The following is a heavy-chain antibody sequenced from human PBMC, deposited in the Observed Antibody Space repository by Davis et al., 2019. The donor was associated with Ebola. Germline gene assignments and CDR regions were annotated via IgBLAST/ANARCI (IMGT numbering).Heavy chain of an antibody. J-gene: IGHJ5*02. D-gene: IGHD6-19*01. V-gene: IGHV4-34*01. CDR1: GGSFSGYY. CDR2: INHSGST. Sequence: PGGSLRLSCAVYGGSFSGYYWSWIRQPPGKGLEWIGEINHSGSTNYNPSLKSRVTISVDTSKNQFSLKLSSVTAADTAVYYCARVIAVAGTGWFDPWGQGTLVTVSS. CDR3: ARVIAVAGTGWFDP.